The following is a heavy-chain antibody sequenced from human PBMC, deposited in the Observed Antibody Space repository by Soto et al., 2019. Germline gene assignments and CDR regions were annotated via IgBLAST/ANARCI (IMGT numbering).Heavy chain of an antibody. D-gene: IGHD2-15*01. CDR1: GFTFSNYW. J-gene: IGHJ4*02. Sequence: EVQLVESGGGLVQPGESLRLSCAASGFTFSNYWMHWVRQAPGKGLVWVSRIDSDGSRITYADFVKGRFTISRDNAKNTVYMHIKSLTVEDTAVYYCVRTSLVVAVATREDFWGQGTLVTVSS. CDR3: VRTSLVVAVATREDF. CDR2: IDSDGSRI. V-gene: IGHV3-74*01.